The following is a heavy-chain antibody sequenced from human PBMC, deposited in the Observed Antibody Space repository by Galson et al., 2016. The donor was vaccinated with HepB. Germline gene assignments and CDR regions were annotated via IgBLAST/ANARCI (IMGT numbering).Heavy chain of an antibody. CDR1: GFTFRSYA. CDR2: ISYDGTNT. V-gene: IGHV3-30*04. D-gene: IGHD4-11*01. Sequence: SLRLSCAASGFTFRSYAMHWVRQAPGKGLEWIAVISYDGTNTYFADSLKGRFTITRDNSKNTLYLQMSSLRAEDTAVCYCATDYSTWGGPATGAYIDYWGQGTLVTVSS. CDR3: ATDYSTWGGPATGAYIDY. J-gene: IGHJ4*02.